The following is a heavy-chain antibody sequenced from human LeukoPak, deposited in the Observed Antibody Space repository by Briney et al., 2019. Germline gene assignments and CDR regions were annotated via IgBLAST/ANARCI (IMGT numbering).Heavy chain of an antibody. V-gene: IGHV3-30-3*01. CDR2: ISYDGSNK. CDR1: GFTFSSYA. J-gene: IGHJ4*02. Sequence: PGGSLRLSCAASGFTFSSYAMHWVRQAPGKGLEWVAVISYDGSNKYYADSVKGRFTISRGNSKNTLYLQMNSLRAEDTAVYYCASSTEGGEFDYWGQGTLVTVSS. CDR3: ASSTEGGEFDY. D-gene: IGHD3-16*01.